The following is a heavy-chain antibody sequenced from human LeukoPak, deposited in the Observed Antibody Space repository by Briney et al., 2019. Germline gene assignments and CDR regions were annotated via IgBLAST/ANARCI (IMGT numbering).Heavy chain of an antibody. CDR1: GFTFSIYG. V-gene: IGHV3-33*01. Sequence: PGGSLRLSCEASGFTFSIYGIHWVRQAPGKGLEWVAVIWSDGSNKYYADSVKGRFTISRDNSKNTLFLQLNSLRAEDTAVYYCARASGSFDYWGQGTLVSVSS. CDR2: IWSDGSNK. D-gene: IGHD1-26*01. J-gene: IGHJ4*02. CDR3: ARASGSFDY.